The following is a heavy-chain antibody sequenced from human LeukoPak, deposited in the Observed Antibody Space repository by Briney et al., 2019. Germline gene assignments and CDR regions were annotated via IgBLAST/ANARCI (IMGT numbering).Heavy chain of an antibody. V-gene: IGHV3-23*01. Sequence: GGSLRLSCAASGFTFSSYAMTWVRQAPGKGLEWVSAISGRGDSTYYADPVKGRFSISRDKSKNTLYLQMNSLRAEDTAVYYCGSSTVHYYNYGMDVWGQGATVTVSS. CDR3: GSSTVHYYNYGMDV. CDR2: ISGRGDST. CDR1: GFTFSSYA. J-gene: IGHJ6*02. D-gene: IGHD2-21*02.